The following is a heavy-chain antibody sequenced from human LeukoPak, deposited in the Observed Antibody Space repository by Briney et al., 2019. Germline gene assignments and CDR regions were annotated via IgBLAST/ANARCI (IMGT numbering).Heavy chain of an antibody. J-gene: IGHJ5*02. CDR2: INHSGST. D-gene: IGHD1-1*01. CDR1: GGSFSGYY. Sequence: SETLSLTCAVYGGSFSGYYWSWVRQPPGKGLEWIGEINHSGSTNYNPSLQSRVTISVDTSKNQFSLKLTSVTAADTAVYYCASRGVIQRIISWFDPWGQGTLVTVSS. V-gene: IGHV4-34*01. CDR3: ASRGVIQRIISWFDP.